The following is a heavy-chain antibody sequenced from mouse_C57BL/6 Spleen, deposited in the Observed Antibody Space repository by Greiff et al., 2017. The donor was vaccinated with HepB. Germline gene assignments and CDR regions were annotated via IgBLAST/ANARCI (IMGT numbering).Heavy chain of an antibody. J-gene: IGHJ2*01. CDR2: ISSGSSTI. V-gene: IGHV5-17*01. CDR3: ARREY. CDR1: GSSFSDYG. Sequence: EVKLMESGGGLVKPGGSLKLSCAASGSSFSDYGLHWVRQAPEKGLEWVAYISSGSSTIYYAYTVKGRYTTSRDKAKNTLFLQMTRMRSEDTAMYYCARREYWGKGTTLTVSS.